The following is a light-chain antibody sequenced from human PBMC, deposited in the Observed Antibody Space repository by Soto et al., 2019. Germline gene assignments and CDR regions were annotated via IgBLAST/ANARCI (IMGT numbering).Light chain of an antibody. CDR2: EVS. J-gene: IGLJ2*01. CDR3: SSYTSSSTL. V-gene: IGLV2-14*01. CDR1: SSDAGGYNY. Sequence: QSVLTQPASVSGSPGQSITISCTGTSSDAGGYNYVSWYQQHPGKAPKLMIYEVSNRPSGVSNRFSGSKSGNTASLTISGLQAEDEADYYCSSYTSSSTLFGGGTKVTVL.